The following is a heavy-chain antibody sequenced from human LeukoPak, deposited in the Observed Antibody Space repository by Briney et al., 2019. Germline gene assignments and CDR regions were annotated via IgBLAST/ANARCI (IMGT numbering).Heavy chain of an antibody. V-gene: IGHV1-8*01. CDR3: TRAPDSSSYIDS. J-gene: IGHJ4*02. Sequence: ASVKVSFKASGYTFTSYDINWVRQATGQGLEWMGWMNPNSGNTGYEQKFQGRITMARTTSINTDYMELSSLRSEDTAVYYCTRAPDSSSYIDSWGRGTLVTVSS. CDR2: MNPNSGNT. CDR1: GYTFTSYD. D-gene: IGHD3-22*01.